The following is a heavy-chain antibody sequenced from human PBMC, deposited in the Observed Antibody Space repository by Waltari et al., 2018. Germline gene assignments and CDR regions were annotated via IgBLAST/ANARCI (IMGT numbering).Heavy chain of an antibody. D-gene: IGHD2-2*01. Sequence: QVQLQESGPGLVKPSENLSHTCTGPGGSISSHYWSSIRQHPGKGLEWIGYIYYSGSTNYNPSLKSRVTISVDTSKNQFSLKLSSVTAADTSVYYCARVPRGYCSSTSCYSYYYYMDVWGKGTTVTVSS. CDR1: GGSISSHY. J-gene: IGHJ6*03. CDR3: ARVPRGYCSSTSCYSYYYYMDV. V-gene: IGHV4-59*11. CDR2: IYYSGST.